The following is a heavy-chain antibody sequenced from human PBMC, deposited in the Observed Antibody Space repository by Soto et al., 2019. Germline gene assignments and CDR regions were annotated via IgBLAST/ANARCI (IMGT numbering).Heavy chain of an antibody. CDR2: ISWNSGSI. CDR1: GFTFDDYA. D-gene: IGHD1-7*01. Sequence: GGSLRLSCAASGFTFDDYAMHWVRQAPGKGLEWVSGISWNSGSIGYADSVKGRFTISRDNAKNSLYLQMNSLRAEDTALYYCAKDVGKLGYYYCGIDVWGQGTTVTVSS. CDR3: AKDVGKLGYYYCGIDV. J-gene: IGHJ6*02. V-gene: IGHV3-9*01.